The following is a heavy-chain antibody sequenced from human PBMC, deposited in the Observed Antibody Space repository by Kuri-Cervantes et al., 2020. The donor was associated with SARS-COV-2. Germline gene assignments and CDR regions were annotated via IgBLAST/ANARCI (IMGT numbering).Heavy chain of an antibody. CDR1: GGSIRSYY. D-gene: IGHD3-3*01. J-gene: IGHJ3*02. CDR2: IYNSGST. Sequence: GSLRLSCTVAGGSIRSYYWSWIRQPAGKGLEWIGRIYNSGSTNYNPSLKSRVTMSVDTSKNQFSLKLSSVTAAETAVYYCARGYPAITILGVVTIHDAFDIWGQGTMVTVSS. CDR3: ARGYPAITILGVVTIHDAFDI. V-gene: IGHV4-4*07.